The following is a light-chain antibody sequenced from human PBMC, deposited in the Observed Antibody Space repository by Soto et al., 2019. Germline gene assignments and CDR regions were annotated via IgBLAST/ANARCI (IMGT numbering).Light chain of an antibody. J-gene: IGKJ1*01. CDR3: QQYGSSPSWT. V-gene: IGKV3-20*01. CDR1: QSVSSSY. Sequence: EIVLTQSPGTLSLSPGERATLSCRASQSVSSSYLAWYQQKPGQAPRLLIYCASSRDTGIPDRFSGSGSGTDFTLTLSRLEPEDFAVYYCQQYGSSPSWTFGQGAKVEIK. CDR2: CAS.